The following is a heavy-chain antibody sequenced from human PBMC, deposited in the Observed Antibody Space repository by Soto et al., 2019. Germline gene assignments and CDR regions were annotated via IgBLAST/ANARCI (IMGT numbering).Heavy chain of an antibody. CDR2: INAGNGNT. CDR3: ARQRITIFGVTPDAFDI. Sequence: ASVKVSCKASGYTFTSYAMHLVRQAPGQRLEWMGWINAGNGNTKYSQKFQGRVTITRDTSASTAYMELSSLRSEDTAVYYCARQRITIFGVTPDAFDIWGQGTMVTVSS. D-gene: IGHD3-3*01. CDR1: GYTFTSYA. J-gene: IGHJ3*02. V-gene: IGHV1-3*01.